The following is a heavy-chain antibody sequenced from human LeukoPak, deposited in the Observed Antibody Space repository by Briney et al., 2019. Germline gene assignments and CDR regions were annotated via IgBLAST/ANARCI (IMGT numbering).Heavy chain of an antibody. CDR2: MSPSGTT. CDR1: GDSVSSGNYY. V-gene: IGHV4-61*01. J-gene: IGHJ4*02. Sequence: PSGTLSLTCTVSGDSVSSGNYYLSWIRQPPGKGLDWITYMSPSGTTKYNPSLKSRVTTSVDTSRTQFSLKLSSVTAADTAVYYCARGSPGFDYWGQGTLVTVSS. CDR3: ARGSPGFDY. D-gene: IGHD2-15*01.